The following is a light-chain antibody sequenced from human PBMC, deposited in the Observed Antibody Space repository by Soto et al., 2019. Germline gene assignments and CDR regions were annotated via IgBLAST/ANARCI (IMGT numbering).Light chain of an antibody. V-gene: IGKV3-15*01. CDR1: QSVSSN. J-gene: IGKJ4*01. CDR3: QQYNTWPLT. CDR2: GAS. Sequence: EIVMTQSPATLSVSPGERATLSCGASQSVSSNLAWYQQKPGQAPRLLIYGASTRATGIPARFSGSGSGTEFTLTISSLQSGDFAVYYCQQYNTWPLTFGGGTKVEIK.